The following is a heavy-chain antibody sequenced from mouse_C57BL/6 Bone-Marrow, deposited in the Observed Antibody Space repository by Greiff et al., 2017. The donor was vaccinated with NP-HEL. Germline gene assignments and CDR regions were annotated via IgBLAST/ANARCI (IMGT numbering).Heavy chain of an antibody. D-gene: IGHD2-1*01. Sequence: QVQLQQPGAELVKPGASVKLSCKASGYTFTSYWMHWVKQRPGQGLEWIGMIHPNSGSTNYNEKFKSKATLTVYKSSSTAYMQLSSLTSEDSAVYYCARRGYGNFPYAMDYWGQGTSVTVSS. V-gene: IGHV1-64*01. CDR2: IHPNSGST. J-gene: IGHJ4*01. CDR1: GYTFTSYW. CDR3: ARRGYGNFPYAMDY.